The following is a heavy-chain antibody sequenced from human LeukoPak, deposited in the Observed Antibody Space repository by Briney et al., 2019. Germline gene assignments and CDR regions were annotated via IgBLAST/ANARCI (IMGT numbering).Heavy chain of an antibody. Sequence: ASVKVSCKVSGYTLTELSMHWVRQAPGKGLEWMGGFDPEDGETIYAQKFQGRVTMTEDTSTDTAYMELSSLRSEDTAVYYCATDLYGSSGYMASYWGQGTLVTVSS. CDR2: FDPEDGET. CDR1: GYTLTELS. D-gene: IGHD3-22*01. V-gene: IGHV1-24*01. J-gene: IGHJ4*02. CDR3: ATDLYGSSGYMASY.